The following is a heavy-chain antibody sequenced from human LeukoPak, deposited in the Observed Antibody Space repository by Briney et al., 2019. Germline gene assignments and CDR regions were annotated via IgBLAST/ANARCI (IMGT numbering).Heavy chain of an antibody. V-gene: IGHV3-48*01. D-gene: IGHD1-26*01. CDR1: AFTFSDYS. J-gene: IGHJ4*02. CDR3: ARDRLTSGSYFFDY. CDR2: ISGRSSTI. Sequence: GGSLRLSCAASAFTFSDYSMNWVRQAPGKGLEWISYISGRSSTIYHADSVRGRFTISRDNAKNSMYLQMNSLRAEDTAVYYCARDRLTSGSYFFDYWGQGTLVTVSS.